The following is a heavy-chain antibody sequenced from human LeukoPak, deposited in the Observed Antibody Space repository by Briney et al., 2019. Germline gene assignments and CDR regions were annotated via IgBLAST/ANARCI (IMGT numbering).Heavy chain of an antibody. V-gene: IGHV1-69*02. CDR1: GDSFSIYS. CDR2: IIPIVDIP. J-gene: IGHJ4*02. CDR3: AIPSSGHYWDY. Sequence: ASVKVSCKASGDSFSIYSISWVRQAPGQGLEWMGRIIPIVDIPNYAQKFQGRVSITADQSTSTAYMELTSLRSEDTAVYYCAIPSSGHYWDYWGQGTLVTVSS. D-gene: IGHD6-19*01.